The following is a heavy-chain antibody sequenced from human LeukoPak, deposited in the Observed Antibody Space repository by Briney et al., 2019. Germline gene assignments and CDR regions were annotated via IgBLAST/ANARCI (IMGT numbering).Heavy chain of an antibody. J-gene: IGHJ4*02. V-gene: IGHV4-39*01. Sequence: SETLSLTCTVSGGSISSSSYYWGWIRQPPGKGLEWIGSIYYSGSTYYNPSLKSRVTISVDTSKNQFSLKLSSVTAADTAVYYCATPGRGDGYNHWGQGTLVTVSS. D-gene: IGHD5-24*01. CDR3: ATPGRGDGYNH. CDR1: GGSISSSSYY. CDR2: IYYSGST.